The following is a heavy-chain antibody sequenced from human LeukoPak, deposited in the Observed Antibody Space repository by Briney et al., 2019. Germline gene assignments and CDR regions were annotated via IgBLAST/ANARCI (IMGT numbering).Heavy chain of an antibody. CDR1: GGSISGSNYY. CDR2: IFYSGST. J-gene: IGHJ5*01. Sequence: PSETLSLTCTVSGGSISGSNYYWTWIRQPPGKGLEWIASIFYSGSTYYSPSLKSRVTISVDTSKNQFSLKLTSLTAADTAVYFCARSRQASGLFNSWGQGTLVVVSS. CDR3: ARSRQASGLFNS. V-gene: IGHV4-39*07. D-gene: IGHD3-10*01.